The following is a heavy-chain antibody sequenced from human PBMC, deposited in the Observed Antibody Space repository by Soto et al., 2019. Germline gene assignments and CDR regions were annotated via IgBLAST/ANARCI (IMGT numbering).Heavy chain of an antibody. Sequence: GASVKVSCKASGYTFTSYAMHWVRQAPGQRLEWMGWINAGNGNTKYSQKFQGRFTISRDNSKNTLYLQMNSLRAEDTAVYYCAKYSSGWYHPFDYWGQGTLVTVS. CDR2: INAGNGNT. CDR1: GYTFTSYA. D-gene: IGHD6-19*01. V-gene: IGHV1-3*01. J-gene: IGHJ4*02. CDR3: AKYSSGWYHPFDY.